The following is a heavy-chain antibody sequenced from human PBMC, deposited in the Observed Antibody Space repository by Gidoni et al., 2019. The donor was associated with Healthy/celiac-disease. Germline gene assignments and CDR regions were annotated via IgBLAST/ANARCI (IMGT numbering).Heavy chain of an antibody. CDR2: INPNSGGT. J-gene: IGHJ6*02. CDR3: AKPYGTPYYYGSGSYGYYYGMDV. V-gene: IGHV1-2*02. D-gene: IGHD3-10*01. Sequence: QVQLVQSGAEVKKPGASVKVSCKASGYPFTGYYMHWVRQAPGQGLAWMGWINPNSGGTNYAQKFQGRVTMTRDTSISTAYMELSRLRSDDTAVYYCAKPYGTPYYYGSGSYGYYYGMDVWGQGTTVTVSS. CDR1: GYPFTGYY.